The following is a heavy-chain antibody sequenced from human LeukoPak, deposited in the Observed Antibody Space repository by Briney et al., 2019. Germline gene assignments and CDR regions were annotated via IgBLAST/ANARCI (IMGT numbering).Heavy chain of an antibody. D-gene: IGHD3-3*01. CDR3: ARGDFWSGYVLLFDY. CDR1: GGSFSGYY. J-gene: IGHJ4*02. V-gene: IGHV4-34*01. Sequence: ASETLSLTCAVYGGSFSGYYWSWIRQPPGKGLEWIGEINHSGSTNYNPSLKSRVTISVDTSKNQSSLKLSSVTAADTAVYYCARGDFWSGYVLLFDYWGQGTLVTVSS. CDR2: INHSGST.